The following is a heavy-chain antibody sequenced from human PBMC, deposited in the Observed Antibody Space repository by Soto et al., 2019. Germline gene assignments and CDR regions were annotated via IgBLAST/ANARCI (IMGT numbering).Heavy chain of an antibody. D-gene: IGHD6-13*01. J-gene: IGHJ4*02. CDR1: GFTFSSYA. V-gene: IGHV3-64D*06. Sequence: PGGSLRLSCSASGFTFSSYAMHWVRQAPGKGLEYVSSISTNGGSTHYADSVKGRFTISRDKSKNTQYLQMSSLRADDTAVYYCAKDQGSSWYEIDYWGQGT. CDR3: AKDQGSSWYEIDY. CDR2: ISTNGGST.